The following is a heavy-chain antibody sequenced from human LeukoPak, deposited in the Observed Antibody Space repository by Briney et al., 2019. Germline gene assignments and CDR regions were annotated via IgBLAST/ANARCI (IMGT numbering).Heavy chain of an antibody. CDR2: ITSSSDYT. J-gene: IGHJ4*02. CDR3: ARDSFRGIIAGLI. CDR1: GFPFSDYR. V-gene: IGHV3-21*01. Sequence: RGSLRLSCSASGFPFSDYRMNWVRPPPAKGRPWVASITSSSDYTFSADSVKGRFPISSDNAKNSLYLQMISLRAEDAAVYYCARDSFRGIIAGLIWGQGALVTVSS. D-gene: IGHD3-10*01.